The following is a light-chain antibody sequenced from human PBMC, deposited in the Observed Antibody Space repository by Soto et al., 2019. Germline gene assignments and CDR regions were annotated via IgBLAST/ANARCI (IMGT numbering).Light chain of an antibody. CDR3: QQYNSYSRT. J-gene: IGKJ1*01. CDR2: KAS. CDR1: QSISSW. Sequence: DIQITQSPSTLSASVGDRVTITCRASQSISSWLAWYRQKPGKAPKLLIYKASSLESGVPSRFSGSGSGTEFTLTISSLQPDDFATYYCQQYNSYSRTFGQGTKVDI. V-gene: IGKV1-5*03.